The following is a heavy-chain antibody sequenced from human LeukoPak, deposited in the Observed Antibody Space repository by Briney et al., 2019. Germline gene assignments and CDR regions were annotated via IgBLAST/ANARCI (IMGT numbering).Heavy chain of an antibody. CDR2: ISSSSSYI. CDR3: ARDSSQVRYLDQGGPNWFDP. CDR1: GFTFSSYS. V-gene: IGHV3-21*01. D-gene: IGHD3-9*01. Sequence: GGSLRLSCAASGFTFSSYSMNWVRQAPGKGLEWVSSISSSSSYIYYADSVKGRFTISRDNAKNSLYLQMNSLRAEDTAVYYCARDSSQVRYLDQGGPNWFDPWGQGTLVTVSS. J-gene: IGHJ5*02.